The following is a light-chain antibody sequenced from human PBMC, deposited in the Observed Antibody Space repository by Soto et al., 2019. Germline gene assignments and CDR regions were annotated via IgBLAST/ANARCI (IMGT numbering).Light chain of an antibody. Sequence: EVVMTQSPATVSVSPRERATLYCRASQTVSRNLARHQQRPGQAPRLLLYDISNRATGVPARFSGSGSETEFTLTIRSLQSEDFAVYFCQQYNKWPSFGQGTGLEI. V-gene: IGKV3-15*01. CDR2: DIS. CDR1: QTVSRN. J-gene: IGKJ5*01. CDR3: QQYNKWPS.